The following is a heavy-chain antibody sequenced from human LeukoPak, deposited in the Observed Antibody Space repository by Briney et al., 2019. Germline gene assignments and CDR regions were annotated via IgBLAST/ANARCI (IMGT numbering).Heavy chain of an antibody. CDR2: MNPGSGDT. J-gene: IGHJ4*02. CDR1: GYTFTTYD. V-gene: IGHV1-8*01. CDR3: ARGLGDYNTDWFPVSGY. Sequence: GASVKVSCKASGYTFTTYDMTWVRQATGQGLEWMGWMNPGSGDTANAQKFQDRVTMTRDTPISTAYMELSSLESEDTAIYYCARGLGDYNTDWFPVSGYWGQGTLVTVSS. D-gene: IGHD3-9*01.